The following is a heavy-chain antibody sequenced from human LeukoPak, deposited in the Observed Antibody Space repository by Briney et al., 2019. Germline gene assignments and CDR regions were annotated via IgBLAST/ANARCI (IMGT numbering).Heavy chain of an antibody. D-gene: IGHD3-10*01. CDR2: IYYSGSS. J-gene: IGHJ4*02. CDR1: GGSISSYY. CDR3: ARGGHFYGSGSPFDY. Sequence: SETLSLTCTVSGGSISSYYWSWIRQPPGKGLEWLGYIYYSGSSNYNPSLKSRVTMSADTSKNQFSLKLSSVTAADTAVYYCARGGHFYGSGSPFDYWGQGTLVTVSS. V-gene: IGHV4-59*01.